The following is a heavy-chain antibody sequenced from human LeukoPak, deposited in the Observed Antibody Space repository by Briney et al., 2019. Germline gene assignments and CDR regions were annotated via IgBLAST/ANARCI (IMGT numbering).Heavy chain of an antibody. CDR1: GGSLNNYF. D-gene: IGHD2-2*01. Sequence: SEPLSLTCTVSGGSLNNYFWSWIRQPPGKGLESIGEVSDSGSSNYNPSLGSRLTISVDTSKDQFSLTLYSVTAADTAVYYCARREGVVGAPFDLWGRGTLGTVSS. V-gene: IGHV4-34*01. J-gene: IGHJ2*01. CDR3: ARREGVVGAPFDL. CDR2: VSDSGSS.